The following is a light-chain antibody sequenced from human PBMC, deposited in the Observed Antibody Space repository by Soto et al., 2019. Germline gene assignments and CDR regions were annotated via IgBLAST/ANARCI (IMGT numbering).Light chain of an antibody. CDR2: GNN. J-gene: IGLJ1*01. Sequence: QSVLTQPPSVSGATGQTVIISCSGSSSNLGAPYDVNWFRQLPGTVPRLLIYGNNNRPSGVPDRFSGSKSGTSASLAITSLQPEDEADYYCQSYDSSLSGYVFGTGTKVTVL. CDR3: QSYDSSLSGYV. CDR1: SSNLGAPYD. V-gene: IGLV1-40*01.